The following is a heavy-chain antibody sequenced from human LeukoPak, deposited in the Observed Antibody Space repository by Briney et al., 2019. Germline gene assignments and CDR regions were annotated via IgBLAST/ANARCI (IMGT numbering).Heavy chain of an antibody. CDR1: GFTFSSYA. J-gene: IGHJ6*02. V-gene: IGHV3-23*01. Sequence: GGSLRLSCAASGFTFSSYAMSWVRQAPGKGLEWVSAISGSGGSTYYADSVKGRFTISRDNSKNTLYLQMNSLRAEDTAVYYCATPYGSGSPSLYYYYYGMDVWGQGTTVTVTS. CDR3: ATPYGSGSPSLYYYYYGMDV. D-gene: IGHD3-10*01. CDR2: ISGSGGST.